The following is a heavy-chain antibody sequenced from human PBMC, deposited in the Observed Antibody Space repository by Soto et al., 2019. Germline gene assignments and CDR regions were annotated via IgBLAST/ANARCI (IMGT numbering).Heavy chain of an antibody. J-gene: IGHJ3*02. D-gene: IGHD3-3*01. V-gene: IGHV4-59*01. Sequence: SETLSLTCTVSGGSISSYYWSWIRQPPGKGLEWIGYIYYSESTNYNPSLKSRVTISVDTSKNQFSLKLSSVTAADTAAYYCARAVGFLEWFGAFDIWGQGTMVTVSS. CDR2: IYYSEST. CDR3: ARAVGFLEWFGAFDI. CDR1: GGSISSYY.